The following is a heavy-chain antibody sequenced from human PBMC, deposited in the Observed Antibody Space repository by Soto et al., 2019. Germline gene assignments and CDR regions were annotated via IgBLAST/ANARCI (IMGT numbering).Heavy chain of an antibody. CDR3: ARDPYSSVGSGD. D-gene: IGHD6-19*01. Sequence: GDSVQVSCKASGGRFSSYAISWVRQAPGQGLEWMGGIIPIFGTANYAQKFQGRVTITADESTSTAYMELSSLRSEDTAVYYCARDPYSSVGSGDWGQGNLVTVFS. V-gene: IGHV1-69*13. J-gene: IGHJ4*02. CDR2: IIPIFGTA. CDR1: GGRFSSYA.